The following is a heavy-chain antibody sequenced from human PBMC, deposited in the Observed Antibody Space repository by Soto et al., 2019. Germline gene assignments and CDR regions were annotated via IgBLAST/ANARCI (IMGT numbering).Heavy chain of an antibody. CDR3: AILPRTTTTTVTTGTAY. D-gene: IGHD4-17*01. Sequence: GGSLRLSCAASGFTFSSYGMHWVRQAPGKGLEWVAVISYDGSNKYYADSVKGRFTISRDNSKNTLYLQMNSLRAEDTAVYYCAILPRTTTTTVTTGTAYWGQGTLVTVSS. CDR1: GFTFSSYG. CDR2: ISYDGSNK. V-gene: IGHV3-30*03. J-gene: IGHJ4*02.